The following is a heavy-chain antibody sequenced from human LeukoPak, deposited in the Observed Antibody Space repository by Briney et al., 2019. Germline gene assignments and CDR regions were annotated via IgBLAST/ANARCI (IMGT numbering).Heavy chain of an antibody. CDR3: AKYYYDSSGIDY. CDR1: GFTFSSYG. CDR2: IWYDGSNK. V-gene: IGHV3-33*06. J-gene: IGHJ4*02. D-gene: IGHD3-22*01. Sequence: GRSLRLSCAASGFTFSSYGMHWVRQAPGKGLEWVAVIWYDGSNKYYADSVKGRLTISRDNSKNTLYLQMNSLRAEDTAVYYCAKYYYDSSGIDYWGQGTLVTVSS.